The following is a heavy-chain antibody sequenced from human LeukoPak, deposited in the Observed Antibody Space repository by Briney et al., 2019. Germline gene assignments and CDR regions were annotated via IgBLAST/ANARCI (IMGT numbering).Heavy chain of an antibody. Sequence: GGSLRLSCAASGFTFNRRGMHWVRQAPGKGLEWVAFIRYDGGETFYADSVKGRFTISRDNANNSLYLQMNSLRAEDTALYYCAKVASNYDFDYWGQGTLVTVSS. CDR3: AKVASNYDFDY. D-gene: IGHD4-11*01. J-gene: IGHJ4*02. V-gene: IGHV3-30*02. CDR1: GFTFNRRG. CDR2: IRYDGGET.